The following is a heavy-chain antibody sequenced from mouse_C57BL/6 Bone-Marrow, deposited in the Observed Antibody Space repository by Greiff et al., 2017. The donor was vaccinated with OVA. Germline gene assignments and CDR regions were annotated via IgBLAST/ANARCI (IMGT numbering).Heavy chain of an antibody. J-gene: IGHJ1*03. CDR1: GFSLTSYG. Sequence: VKLMESGPGLVQPSQSLSITCTVSGFSLTSYGVHWVRQSPGKGLEWLGVIWSGGSTDYNAAFISRLSISKDNSKSQVFFKMNSLQADDTAIYYCARNRGVTMVTTDWYFDVWGTGTTVTVSS. D-gene: IGHD2-2*01. CDR2: IWSGGST. CDR3: ARNRGVTMVTTDWYFDV. V-gene: IGHV2-2*01.